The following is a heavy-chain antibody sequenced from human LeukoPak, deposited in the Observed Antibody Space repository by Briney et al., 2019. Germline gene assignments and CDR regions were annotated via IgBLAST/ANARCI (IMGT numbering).Heavy chain of an antibody. Sequence: ASVKVSCKASGYTFTSYGISWVRQAPEKGLEWMGWVSPSHTTRVYAQQFQGRVTMTADTNTNTVSMELRSLRSDDTAVYFCARDYILPLETDNGDGFAIWGQGTVVSVSS. CDR2: VSPSHTTR. V-gene: IGHV1-18*01. CDR1: GYTFTSYG. J-gene: IGHJ3*02. D-gene: IGHD3-3*02. CDR3: ARDYILPLETDNGDGFAI.